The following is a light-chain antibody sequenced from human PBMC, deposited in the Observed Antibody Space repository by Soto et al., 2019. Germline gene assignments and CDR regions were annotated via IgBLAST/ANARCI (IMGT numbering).Light chain of an antibody. J-gene: IGKJ1*01. CDR1: QSIGNW. Sequence: DIQMTQSPSALSASVGDRVTITCRASQSIGNWLAWYQQKSGKAPKLLLYDAFSLESGVPSRFSGSGSATHSPPTTPALQPDDFGTYYCRQYNTNRDFGLGSKV. CDR3: RQYNTNRD. CDR2: DAF. V-gene: IGKV1-5*01.